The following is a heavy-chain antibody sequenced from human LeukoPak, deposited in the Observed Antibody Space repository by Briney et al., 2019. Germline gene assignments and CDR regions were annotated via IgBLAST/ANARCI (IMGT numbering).Heavy chain of an antibody. CDR3: ASRLLYSSGWYAAFDI. CDR2: IYYSGST. Sequence: SETLSLTCNVSGASLSSYFWSWIRQPPGKGLEWIGYIYYSGSTNYNPSLKSRVTISVDTSKNQFSLKLSSVTAADTAVYYCASRLLYSSGWYAAFDIWGQGTMVTVSS. D-gene: IGHD6-19*01. V-gene: IGHV4-59*01. CDR1: GASLSSYF. J-gene: IGHJ3*02.